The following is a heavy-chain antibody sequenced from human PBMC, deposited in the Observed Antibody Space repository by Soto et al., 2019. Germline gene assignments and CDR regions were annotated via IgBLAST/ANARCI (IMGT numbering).Heavy chain of an antibody. J-gene: IGHJ4*02. D-gene: IGHD2-15*01. Sequence: PSETLSLTCTVSGGSITTGGYYWSWIRQLPGKGLEWIGHRYYSESTYYNPSLKSRVSISLDTSKNQFSPKLSFVTAADTAMYYCARTKCSGGSCYSWSLDYWGQGTPVTVPQ. CDR1: GGSITTGGYY. V-gene: IGHV4-31*03. CDR3: ARTKCSGGSCYSWSLDY. CDR2: RYYSEST.